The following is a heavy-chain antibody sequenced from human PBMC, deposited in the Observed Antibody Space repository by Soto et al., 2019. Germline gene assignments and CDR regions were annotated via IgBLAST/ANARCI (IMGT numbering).Heavy chain of an antibody. CDR3: ARSKAKEGVVAPFNALDI. D-gene: IGHD2-15*01. J-gene: IGHJ3*02. V-gene: IGHV3-11*04. Sequence: GGSLRLSCAASGFTFSDYYMSWIRQAPGKGLEWVSYISSSGSTIYYADSVKGPFTISMNNAKKSLYMQMNRLRAEDTAVDYCARSKAKEGVVAPFNALDIWGQGTMVTVSS. CDR1: GFTFSDYY. CDR2: ISSSGSTI.